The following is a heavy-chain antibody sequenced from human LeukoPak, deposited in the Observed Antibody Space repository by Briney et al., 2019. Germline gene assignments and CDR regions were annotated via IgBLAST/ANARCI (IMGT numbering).Heavy chain of an antibody. CDR2: IYSNGST. D-gene: IGHD6-6*01. V-gene: IGHV4-59*11. Sequence: SETLSLTCSLSGDSINSHYWSWIRQPPGKGLEWIGYIYSNGSTTFRPSLKSRVIMSVDTSRNQFSLKLSSVTAADTAVYFRAREPEYGSSRFSFDSWGQGTLVTVSS. J-gene: IGHJ4*02. CDR3: AREPEYGSSRFSFDS. CDR1: GDSINSHY.